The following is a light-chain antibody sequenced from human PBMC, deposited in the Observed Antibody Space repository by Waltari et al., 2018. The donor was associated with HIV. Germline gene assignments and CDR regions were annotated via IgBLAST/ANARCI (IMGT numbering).Light chain of an antibody. CDR3: GTWDSSLSAV. Sequence: QSALTQPPSASGSPGQSVTISCTGTSSDVGGYKFVSWYQQHPGKAPNLMIYEVNKRPSGIPDRFSGSKSGTSATLGITGLQTGDEADYYCGTWDSSLSAVFGGGTKLTVL. CDR1: SSDVGGYKF. CDR2: EVN. V-gene: IGLV2-8*01. J-gene: IGLJ2*01.